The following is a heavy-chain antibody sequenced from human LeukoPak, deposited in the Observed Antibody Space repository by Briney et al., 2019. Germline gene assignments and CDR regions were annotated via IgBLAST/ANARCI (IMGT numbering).Heavy chain of an antibody. CDR3: AKTSGGSGWPHYYYGMDV. CDR2: ISGSGGST. Sequence: PGGSLRLSCAASGFTFSSYAMSWVRQAPGKGLEWVSAISGSGGSTYYADSVKGRFTISRDSSKNTLYLQMNSLRAEDTAVYYCAKTSGGSGWPHYYYGMDVWGQGTTVTVSS. V-gene: IGHV3-23*01. D-gene: IGHD6-19*01. J-gene: IGHJ6*02. CDR1: GFTFSSYA.